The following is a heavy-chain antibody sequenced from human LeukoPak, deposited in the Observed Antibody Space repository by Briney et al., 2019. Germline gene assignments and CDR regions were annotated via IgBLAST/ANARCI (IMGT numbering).Heavy chain of an antibody. V-gene: IGHV4-31*03. CDR2: IYYSGST. Sequence: PSETLSLTCTVSGGSISSSSYYWGWIRQPPGKGLEWIGYIYYSGSTYYNPSLKSRVTISVDTSKNQFSLKLSSVTAADTAVYYCARGPEDSSGYYYYYYYGMDVWGQGTTVTVSS. J-gene: IGHJ6*02. D-gene: IGHD3-22*01. CDR1: GGSISSSSYY. CDR3: ARGPEDSSGYYYYYYYGMDV.